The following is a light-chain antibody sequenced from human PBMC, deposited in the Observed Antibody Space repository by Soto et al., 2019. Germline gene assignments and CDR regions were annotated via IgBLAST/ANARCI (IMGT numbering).Light chain of an antibody. J-gene: IGKJ3*01. CDR1: QDISSY. V-gene: IGKV1-9*01. Sequence: DIQLTQSPSFLSASVGDRATITCRASQDISSYLAWYQQKPGKAPKLLIYGASTLQSGVPSRFSGSGSGTEFTLTISSLQPEDFAIYYCQQLNSYSFTFGPGTKVDIK. CDR2: GAS. CDR3: QQLNSYSFT.